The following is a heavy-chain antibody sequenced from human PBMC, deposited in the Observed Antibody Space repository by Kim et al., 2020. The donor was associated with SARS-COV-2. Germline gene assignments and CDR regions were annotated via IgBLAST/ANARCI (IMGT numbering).Heavy chain of an antibody. V-gene: IGHV3-33*01. J-gene: IGHJ4*02. Sequence: GGSLRLSCVSSGFTFSSYGMHWVRQAPGKGLEWVAVIWYDGSNKYYADPVKGRFTISRDNSKNTVYLQMNNLRVEDTAVYYCARGYSRNSGAFDYWGQGTLVTVSS. CDR3: ARGYSRNSGAFDY. CDR2: IWYDGSNK. D-gene: IGHD1-7*01. CDR1: GFTFSSYG.